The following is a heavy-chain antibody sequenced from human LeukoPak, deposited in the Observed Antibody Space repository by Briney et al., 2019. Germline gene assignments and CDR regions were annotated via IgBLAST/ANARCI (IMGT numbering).Heavy chain of an antibody. J-gene: IGHJ4*02. CDR2: IRVFNGNA. CDR3: ARANGLGHCNSGICFPFDY. D-gene: IGHD2/OR15-2a*01. CDR1: GYTFNSYI. Sequence: ASVKVSCKASGYTFNSYIITWVRRAPGQGLEWMGWIRVFNGNADYPQNFAGRLTLTADTSTTTVYMELNSLTSDDTAVYYCARANGLGHCNSGICFPFDYWGQGTLVTVSS. V-gene: IGHV1-18*04.